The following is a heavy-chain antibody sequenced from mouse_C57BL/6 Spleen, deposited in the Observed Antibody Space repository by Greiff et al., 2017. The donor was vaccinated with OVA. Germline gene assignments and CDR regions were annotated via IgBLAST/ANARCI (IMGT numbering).Heavy chain of an antibody. J-gene: IGHJ3*01. D-gene: IGHD1-1*02. CDR2: VYPRSGNT. V-gene: IGHV1-81*01. CDR1: GYTFTSYG. CDR3: AKVGEGWFAY. Sequence: VQLQQSGAELARPGASVKLSCKASGYTFTSYGISWVKQRTGPGLEWIGEVYPRSGNTYYNEKFKGKATLTADKSSSTAYMELRSLTSEDSAVYFCAKVGEGWFAYWGQGTLVTVSA.